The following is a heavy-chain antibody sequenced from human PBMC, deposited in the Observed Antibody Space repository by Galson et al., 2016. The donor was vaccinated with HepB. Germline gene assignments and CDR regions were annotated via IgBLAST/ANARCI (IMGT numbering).Heavy chain of an antibody. CDR3: ARGISEPRTHYFDF. CDR1: GGPFSGYA. Sequence: ETLSLTCAVYGGPFSGYAWTWIRQPPDRGLEWIGEIYRSGATNYNPSLKSRLTISVDTSKSQFSLNLNSVTAADTAVYYCARGISEPRTHYFDFWGQGALVTVSS. D-gene: IGHD1-14*01. V-gene: IGHV4-34*01. CDR2: IYRSGAT. J-gene: IGHJ4*02.